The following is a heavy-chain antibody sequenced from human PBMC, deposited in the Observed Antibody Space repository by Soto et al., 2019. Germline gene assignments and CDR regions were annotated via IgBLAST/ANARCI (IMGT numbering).Heavy chain of an antibody. Sequence: GESLRLSCAASGFTFRSYAMSWVRQAPGKGLEWVSVISGDGTLTEYADAVKGRFTISRDNSRNTLYLQMNSPRAEDTAVYYCSKRNGESSAYDSRAVQYWGHVTLLTVSS. CDR1: GFTFRSYA. D-gene: IGHD6-25*01. CDR3: SKRNGESSAYDSRAVQY. V-gene: IGHV3-23*01. J-gene: IGHJ4*01. CDR2: ISGDGTLT.